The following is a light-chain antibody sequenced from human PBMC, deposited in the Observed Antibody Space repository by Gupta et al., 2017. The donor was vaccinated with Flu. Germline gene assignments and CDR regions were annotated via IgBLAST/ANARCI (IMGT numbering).Light chain of an antibody. Sequence: VSLGERATINCKSSQSGLNSYKKKNHLGWYQQKPGQPPKLIISWASNRESGVPDRFSGSGSGTDFTLTSSSLQAEDVAVYYWQQYYTSKTFGQGTKVEIK. CDR1: QSGLNSYKKKNH. CDR3: QQYYTSKT. V-gene: IGKV4-1*01. CDR2: WAS. J-gene: IGKJ1*01.